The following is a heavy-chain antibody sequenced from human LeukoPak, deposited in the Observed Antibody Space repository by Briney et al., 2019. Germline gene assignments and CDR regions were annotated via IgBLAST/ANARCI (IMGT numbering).Heavy chain of an antibody. J-gene: IGHJ5*02. V-gene: IGHV3-13*04. CDR2: IGKAGDT. CDR3: ARALPFGGWFDP. D-gene: IGHD3-16*01. CDR1: GLSFSTYD. Sequence: GGSLRLSCAASGLSFSTYDFHWVRQATGKGLEWVSGIGKAGDTYYAGSVKGRFTISRENAKNSFYLQMNSLRAEDTAVYYCARALPFGGWFDPWGQGTLVTVSS.